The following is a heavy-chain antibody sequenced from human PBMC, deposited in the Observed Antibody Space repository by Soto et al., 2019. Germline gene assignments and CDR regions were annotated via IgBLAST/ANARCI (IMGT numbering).Heavy chain of an antibody. CDR2: INHSGST. J-gene: IGHJ4*02. V-gene: IGHV4-34*01. CDR1: GGSFSGYY. Sequence: PSETLSLTCAVYGGSFSGYYWSWIRQPPGKGLEWIGEINHSGSTNYNPSLKSRVTISVDTSKNQFSLKLSSVTAAGTAVYYCAREPARDYDFWSGPKRSYFGYWGQGTLVTVSS. CDR3: AREPARDYDFWSGPKRSYFGY. D-gene: IGHD3-3*01.